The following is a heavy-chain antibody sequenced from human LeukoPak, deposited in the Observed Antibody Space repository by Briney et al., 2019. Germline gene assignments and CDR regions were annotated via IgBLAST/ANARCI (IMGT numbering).Heavy chain of an antibody. CDR1: GFTFDDYA. CDR3: LVGATNLDY. CDR2: ISWNGGSI. J-gene: IGHJ4*02. D-gene: IGHD1-26*01. Sequence: QPGRSLRLSCAASGFTFDDYAMHWVRHAPGKGLEWVSGISWNGGSIGYADSVKGRFTISRDNAKNSLYLQMNSLRAEDTALYYCLVGATNLDYWGQGTLVTVSS. V-gene: IGHV3-9*01.